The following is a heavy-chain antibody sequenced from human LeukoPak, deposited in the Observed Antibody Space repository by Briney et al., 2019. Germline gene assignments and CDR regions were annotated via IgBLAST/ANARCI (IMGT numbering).Heavy chain of an antibody. D-gene: IGHD5-18*01. CDR1: GFTFSSYS. J-gene: IGHJ6*03. V-gene: IGHV3-21*01. CDR2: ISSSSSYI. CDR3: ARDGYSYNYYYYYMDV. Sequence: GGSLRLSCAASGFTFSSYSMNWVRQAPGKGLEWVSSISSSSSYIYYVDSVKGRFTISRDNAKNSLYLQMNSLRAEDTAVYYCARDGYSYNYYYYYMDVWGKGTTVTVSS.